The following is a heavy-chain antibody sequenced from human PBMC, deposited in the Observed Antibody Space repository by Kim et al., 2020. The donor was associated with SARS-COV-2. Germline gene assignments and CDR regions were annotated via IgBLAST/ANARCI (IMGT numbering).Heavy chain of an antibody. J-gene: IGHJ3*02. CDR2: IVVGSGNT. CDR3: AAAPHYYWSAFAFDI. CDR1: GFTFTSSA. V-gene: IGHV1-58*02. Sequence: SVKVSCKASGFTFTSSAMQWVRQARGQRLEWIGWIVVGSGNTNYAQKFQERVTITRDMSTSTAYMELSSLRSEDTAVYYCAAAPHYYWSAFAFDIWGQGTMVTVSS. D-gene: IGHD2-8*01.